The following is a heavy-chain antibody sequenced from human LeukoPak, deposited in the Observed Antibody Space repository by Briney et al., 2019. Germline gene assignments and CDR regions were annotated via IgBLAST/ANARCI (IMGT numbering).Heavy chain of an antibody. D-gene: IGHD6-6*01. V-gene: IGHV3-21*01. CDR3: ASGFSSSPYFDY. CDR2: ITGSSSYI. Sequence: GGSLRLSCAASGFTASVYYMSRVRQAPGKGLEWVSFITGSSSYIYYTDSVKGRFTISRDNAKNSLFLQMNSLRDEDTAVYYCASGFSSSPYFDYWGQGTLVTVSS. J-gene: IGHJ4*02. CDR1: GFTASVYY.